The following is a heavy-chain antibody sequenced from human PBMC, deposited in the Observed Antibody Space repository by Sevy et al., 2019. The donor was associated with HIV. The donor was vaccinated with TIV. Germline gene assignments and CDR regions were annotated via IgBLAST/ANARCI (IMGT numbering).Heavy chain of an antibody. Sequence: GGSLRLSCVASEFTFDDYAMHWIRQGPGKGLEWVSGISFNGGTIGYGDSVQGRFTISRDNDKNSLYLQMNNLRPEDTALYYCARDGSSGWYRGGYFDTWGQGTLVTVSS. CDR3: ARDGSSGWYRGGYFDT. D-gene: IGHD6-19*01. J-gene: IGHJ4*02. CDR2: ISFNGGTI. CDR1: EFTFDDYA. V-gene: IGHV3-9*01.